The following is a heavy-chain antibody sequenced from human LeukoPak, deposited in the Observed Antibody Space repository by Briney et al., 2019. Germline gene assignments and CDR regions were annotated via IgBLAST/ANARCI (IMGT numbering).Heavy chain of an antibody. CDR2: IYGDEGM. CDR3: AHCLGRGYGDYFVY. V-gene: IGHV2-5*02. Sequence: SGPTLVKPTQTLTLTCTFSGFSLTTRAVGVGWIRQPPGKALEWLALIYGDEGMRYSPSLKTRLTITKDTPKNQVVLTMTNTDPVDTATYYCAHCLGRGYGDYFVYWGQGTLATVSS. CDR1: GFSLTTRAVG. D-gene: IGHD4-17*01. J-gene: IGHJ4*02.